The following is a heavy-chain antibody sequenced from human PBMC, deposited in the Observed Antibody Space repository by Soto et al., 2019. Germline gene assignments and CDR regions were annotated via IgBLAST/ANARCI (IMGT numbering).Heavy chain of an antibody. CDR1: GFTFSSYA. V-gene: IGHV3-30-3*01. CDR2: ISYDGSNK. Sequence: GRSLRLSCAASGFTFSSYAMHWVRQAPGKGLEWVAVISYDGSNKYYADSVKGRFTISRDNSKNTLYLQMNSLRAEDTAVYYCARDWLGYCSSTSCSDYYYYGMDVWGQGTTVTVSS. CDR3: ARDWLGYCSSTSCSDYYYYGMDV. D-gene: IGHD2-2*01. J-gene: IGHJ6*02.